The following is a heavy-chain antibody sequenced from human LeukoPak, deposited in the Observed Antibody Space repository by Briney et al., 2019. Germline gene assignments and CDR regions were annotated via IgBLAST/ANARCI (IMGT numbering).Heavy chain of an antibody. V-gene: IGHV3-48*04. Sequence: GGSLRLSCAASGFTFSSYAMNWVRQAPGKGLEWASYISSSSSTIYYADSVKGRFTISRDNAKNSLYLQMNSLRAEDTAVYYCARDSVGRGPFDYWGQGTLVTVSS. CDR2: ISSSSSTI. J-gene: IGHJ4*02. CDR1: GFTFSSYA. CDR3: ARDSVGRGPFDY.